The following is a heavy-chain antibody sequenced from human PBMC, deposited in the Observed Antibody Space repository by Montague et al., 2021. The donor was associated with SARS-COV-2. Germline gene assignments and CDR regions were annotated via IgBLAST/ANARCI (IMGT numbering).Heavy chain of an antibody. CDR1: GGSISSSSYY. V-gene: IGHV4-39*01. Sequence: SETLSLTCTVSGGSISSSSYYWGWIRQPPGKGLEWIGSIYYSGSTYYNPSLKSRVTISVDTSKDQFSLKLSSVTAADTALYYCARHPLRMITFGGVMGFDYWGQGTLVTVSS. D-gene: IGHD3-16*01. J-gene: IGHJ4*02. CDR2: IYYSGST. CDR3: ARHPLRMITFGGVMGFDY.